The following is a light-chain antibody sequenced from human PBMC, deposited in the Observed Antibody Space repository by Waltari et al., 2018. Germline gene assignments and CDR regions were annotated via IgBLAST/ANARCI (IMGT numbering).Light chain of an antibody. CDR3: QSYDSSLSGSV. V-gene: IGLV1-40*01. CDR1: SSNIGAGYD. Sequence: QSVLTQPPSVSGAPGQRVTISCTGSSSNIGAGYDVPWYQHLPGTAPKLLIYDNINRPSGVPDRFSGSKSGTSASLAITGLQAEDEADYFCQSYDSSLSGSVFGGGTKLTVL. CDR2: DNI. J-gene: IGLJ3*02.